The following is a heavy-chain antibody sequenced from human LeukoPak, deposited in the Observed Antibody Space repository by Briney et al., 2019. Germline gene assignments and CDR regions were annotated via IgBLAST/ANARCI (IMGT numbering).Heavy chain of an antibody. CDR1: GGSIRSGNYY. CDR2: IYYTGST. D-gene: IGHD7-27*01. J-gene: IGHJ4*02. CDR3: ARQRRTGDLG. V-gene: IGHV4-30-4*08. Sequence: SETLSLTCTVSGGSIRSGNYYLSWIRQPPGKGLEWIGYIYYTGSTYYNPSLRSRVTISVDTSNNQFSLKLSSVTAADTAVYYCARQRRTGDLGWGQGTLVTVSS.